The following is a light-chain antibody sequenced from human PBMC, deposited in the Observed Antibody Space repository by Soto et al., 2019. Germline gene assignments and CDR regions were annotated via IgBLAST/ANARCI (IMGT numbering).Light chain of an antibody. Sequence: DIVMTQSPDSLAVSLGERATINCKSSQSVLYSSNNKNNLVWYQQKPGQPPKLLIYWASTRESGVPDRFSGSGARKDFTLTISRLAAEDVAFYYWQHYYSAPWTFGQGTKVEIK. CDR2: WAS. CDR1: QSVLYSSNNKNN. CDR3: QHYYSAPWT. J-gene: IGKJ1*01. V-gene: IGKV4-1*01.